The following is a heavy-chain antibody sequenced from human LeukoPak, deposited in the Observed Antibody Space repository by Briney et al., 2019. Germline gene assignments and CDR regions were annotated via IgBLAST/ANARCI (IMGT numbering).Heavy chain of an antibody. CDR1: GYTFTGYY. Sequence: VASVKVSCKASGYTFTGYYMHWVRQAPGQGLEWMGWINPNSGGTNYARKFQGRVTMTRDTSISTAYMELSRLRSDDTAVYYCARGPYCGGDCYLAISAYYYGMDVWGQGTTVTVSS. D-gene: IGHD2-21*02. CDR2: INPNSGGT. CDR3: ARGPYCGGDCYLAISAYYYGMDV. V-gene: IGHV1-2*02. J-gene: IGHJ6*02.